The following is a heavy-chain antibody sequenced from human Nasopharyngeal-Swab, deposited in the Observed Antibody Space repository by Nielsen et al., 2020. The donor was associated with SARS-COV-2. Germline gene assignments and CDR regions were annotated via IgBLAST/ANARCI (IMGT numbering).Heavy chain of an antibody. CDR1: GFTFSSYS. CDR2: ISSSSSTK. J-gene: IGHJ4*02. V-gene: IGHV3-48*01. CDR3: AKDGGGGVQSIAAAGTHFDY. Sequence: GESLKISCAASGFTFSSYSMNWVRQAPGKGLEWVSYISSSSSTKYNADSVKGRFTISRDKSKNTLYLQMNSLRAEDTAVYYCAKDGGGGVQSIAAAGTHFDYWGQGTLVTVSS. D-gene: IGHD6-13*01.